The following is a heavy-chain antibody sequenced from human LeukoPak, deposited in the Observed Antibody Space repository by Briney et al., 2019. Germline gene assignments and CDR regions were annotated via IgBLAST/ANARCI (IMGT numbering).Heavy chain of an antibody. V-gene: IGHV1-2*02. D-gene: IGHD3-3*01. CDR2: INLKSGGT. CDR3: ARDPDLPLPIDY. J-gene: IGHJ4*02. CDR1: GFIFSDDY. Sequence: ASVKVSCKASGFIFSDDYMHWVRQAPGQGLEWMGWINLKSGGTRFAQKFQGRVTLTRDTSISTAYMEVSRLTSDDTAVYYCARDPDLPLPIDYWGQGTLVTVSS.